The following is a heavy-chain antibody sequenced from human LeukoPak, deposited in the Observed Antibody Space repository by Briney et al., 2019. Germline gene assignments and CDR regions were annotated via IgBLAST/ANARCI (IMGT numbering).Heavy chain of an antibody. D-gene: IGHD2-2*01. Sequence: GGSLRLSCAASGNYWMHWVRQAPGKGLVWVSHVNSDGSWTSHADSVKGRFTISKDNAKNTVYLQMDNLRTEDTAVYYCVSFYETNWGRGTLVTVSS. J-gene: IGHJ4*02. CDR1: GNYW. CDR3: VSFYETN. CDR2: VNSDGSWT. V-gene: IGHV3-74*01.